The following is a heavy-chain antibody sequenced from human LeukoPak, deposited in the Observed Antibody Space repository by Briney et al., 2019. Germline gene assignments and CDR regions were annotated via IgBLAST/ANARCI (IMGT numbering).Heavy chain of an antibody. D-gene: IGHD1-26*01. CDR2: IKQDGSEK. V-gene: IGHV3-7*03. J-gene: IGHJ4*02. CDR1: GFTFNTYT. Sequence: PGGSLRLSCAASGFTFNTYTMNWVRQAPGKGLEWVANIKQDGSEKYYVDSVKGRFTISRDNSKNSLYLQMNSLRAEDTAMYYCARTAYRGTYFPFDYWGPGTLVTVSS. CDR3: ARTAYRGTYFPFDY.